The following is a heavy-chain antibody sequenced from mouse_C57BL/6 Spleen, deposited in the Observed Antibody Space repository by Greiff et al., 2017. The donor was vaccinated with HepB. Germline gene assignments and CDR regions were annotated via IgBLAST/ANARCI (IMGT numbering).Heavy chain of an antibody. CDR3: ARRLRPYAMDY. CDR2: INPYNGGT. Sequence: EVQLQQSGPVLVKPGASVKMSCKASGYTFTDYYMNWVKQSHGKSLEWIGVINPYNGGTSYNQKFKGKATLTVDKSSSTAYMELNSLTSEDSAVYYCARRLRPYAMDYWGQGTSVTVSS. J-gene: IGHJ4*01. V-gene: IGHV1-19*01. CDR1: GYTFTDYY. D-gene: IGHD1-1*01.